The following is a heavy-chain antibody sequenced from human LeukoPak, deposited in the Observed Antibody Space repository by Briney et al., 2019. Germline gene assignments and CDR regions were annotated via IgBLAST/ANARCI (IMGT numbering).Heavy chain of an antibody. D-gene: IGHD5-12*01. V-gene: IGHV4-30-4*08. CDR2: IFYSAST. J-gene: IGHJ4*02. Sequence: SETLSPPFAVSGGSFSSGNYYWTWIRPSPGKGLEWIGYIFYSASTIYNPSLNSRVTISLDTSKNHFSLVLTSVTAADTALYYCARDQTGYAVYILWGRGDQVTVAS. CDR1: GGSFSSGNYY. CDR3: ARDQTGYAVYIL.